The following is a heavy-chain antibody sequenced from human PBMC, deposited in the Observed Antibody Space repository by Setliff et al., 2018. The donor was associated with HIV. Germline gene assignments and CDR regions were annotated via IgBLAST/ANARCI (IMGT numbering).Heavy chain of an antibody. CDR1: GYTSTGNY. CDR2: INPNSGGT. CDR3: TIDYGDYEGWFDP. J-gene: IGHJ5*02. V-gene: IGHV1-2*02. Sequence: ASVKVSCKASGYTSTGNYIHWVRQAPGQGLEWMGWINPNSGGTNYAQKLQGRVTMTTDTSTSTAYMELRSLRSDDTAVYYCTIDYGDYEGWFDPWGQGTLVTVSS. D-gene: IGHD4-17*01.